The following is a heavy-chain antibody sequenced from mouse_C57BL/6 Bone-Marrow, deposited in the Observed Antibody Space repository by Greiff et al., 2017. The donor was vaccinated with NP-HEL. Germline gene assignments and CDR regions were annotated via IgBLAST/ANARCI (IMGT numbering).Heavy chain of an antibody. CDR1: GYSFTDYN. J-gene: IGHJ2*01. V-gene: IGHV1-39*01. CDR2: INPNYGTT. Sequence: VQLQQSGPELVKPGASVKISCKASGYSFTDYNMNWVKQSNGQSLEWIGVINPNYGTTSYNQKFKGKATLTVDQSSSTAYMQLNSLTSEYSAVYYCARGWITTVVAGDYWGQGTTLTVSS. D-gene: IGHD1-1*01. CDR3: ARGWITTVVAGDY.